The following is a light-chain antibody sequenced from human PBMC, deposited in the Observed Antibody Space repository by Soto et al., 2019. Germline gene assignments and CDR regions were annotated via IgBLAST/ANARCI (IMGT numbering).Light chain of an antibody. CDR3: QQANSFPHT. V-gene: IGKV1-12*01. CDR2: AAS. Sequence: DIQMTQSPSSVPASVGDRVTITCRASQGISSWLAWYQQKPGKAPTLLSYAASSLHSGVPSRFSGSGSGTDFTLNIISLQPEDLATYYCQQANSFPHTFGQGTKLEIK. CDR1: QGISSW. J-gene: IGKJ2*01.